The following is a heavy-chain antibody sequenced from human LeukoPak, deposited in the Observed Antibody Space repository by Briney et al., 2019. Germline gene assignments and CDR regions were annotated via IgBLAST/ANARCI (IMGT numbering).Heavy chain of an antibody. Sequence: VASVKVSCKASGYTFTSYGISWVRQAPGQGLEWMGWISAYNGNTNYAQKLQGRVTMTTDTSTSTAYMELRSLRSDDTAVYYWARGRDCSGGSCPLDPWGQGTLVTVSS. CDR3: ARGRDCSGGSCPLDP. CDR1: GYTFTSYG. D-gene: IGHD2-15*01. J-gene: IGHJ5*02. CDR2: ISAYNGNT. V-gene: IGHV1-18*01.